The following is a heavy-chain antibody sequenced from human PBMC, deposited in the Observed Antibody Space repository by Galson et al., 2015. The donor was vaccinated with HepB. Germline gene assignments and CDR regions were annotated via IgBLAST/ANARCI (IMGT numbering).Heavy chain of an antibody. CDR2: LYSSGAT. Sequence: SLRLSCAASGFTVSNHYMNWVRQAPGKGLEWVSVLYSSGATHYTDSVKGRFTISRDNSKNTVYLQMNSLRVEDTAVDYCARDRGIAADVSSAYYYHGIDVWGQGTTVTVSS. CDR3: ARDRGIAADVSSAYYYHGIDV. CDR1: GFTVSNHY. D-gene: IGHD6-13*01. V-gene: IGHV3-53*01. J-gene: IGHJ6*02.